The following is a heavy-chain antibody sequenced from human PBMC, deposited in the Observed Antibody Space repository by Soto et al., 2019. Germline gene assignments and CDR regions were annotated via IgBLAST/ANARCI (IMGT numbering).Heavy chain of an antibody. CDR1: GGSISSYY. Sequence: SETLSLTCTVSGGSISSYYWSWIRQPPGKGLEWIGYIYYSGSTNYNPSLKNRVTISVDTSKNQFSLKLSSVTAADTAVYYCARALDLYCSGGSCYSFSWFDPWGQGTLVTVSS. CDR2: IYYSGST. D-gene: IGHD2-15*01. J-gene: IGHJ5*02. V-gene: IGHV4-59*01. CDR3: ARALDLYCSGGSCYSFSWFDP.